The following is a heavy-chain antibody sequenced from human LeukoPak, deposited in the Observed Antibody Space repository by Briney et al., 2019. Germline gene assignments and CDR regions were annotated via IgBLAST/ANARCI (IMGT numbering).Heavy chain of an antibody. V-gene: IGHV3-23*01. CDR2: ISADGRGT. Sequence: GGSLRLSCVASGFTLTSYAMSWVRQAPGKGLEWVSAISADGRGTYHADSVKGRFTISRDNSKNTLYLQMNSLRAEDTAVYYCAKDRGYCSGGSCYYYYYGMDVWGQGTTVTVSS. CDR1: GFTLTSYA. D-gene: IGHD2-15*01. CDR3: AKDRGYCSGGSCYYYYYGMDV. J-gene: IGHJ6*02.